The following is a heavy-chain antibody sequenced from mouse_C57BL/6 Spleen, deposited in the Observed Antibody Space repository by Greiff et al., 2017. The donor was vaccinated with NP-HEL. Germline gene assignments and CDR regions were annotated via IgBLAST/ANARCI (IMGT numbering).Heavy chain of an antibody. CDR3: TRCDGYYGYAMDY. D-gene: IGHD2-3*01. CDR1: GYTFTAYE. Sequence: VKLQESGAELVRPGASVTLSCKASGYTFTAYEMHWVQQTPVHGLEWIGAIDPETGGTAYNQKFTGKAILTADNSSSTAYMELRSLTSEDSAVYYCTRCDGYYGYAMDYWGQGTSVTVSS. CDR2: IDPETGGT. J-gene: IGHJ4*01. V-gene: IGHV1-15*01.